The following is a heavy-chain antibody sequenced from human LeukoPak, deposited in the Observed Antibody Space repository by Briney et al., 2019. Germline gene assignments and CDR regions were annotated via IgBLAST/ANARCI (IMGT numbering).Heavy chain of an antibody. CDR1: GFTFSSYA. J-gene: IGHJ2*01. CDR3: AGSDAIGYLPREWDYWYFDL. Sequence: GGSLRLSCAASGFTFSSYAMSWVRQAPGKGLEWVAVISYDGSNKYYADSVKGRFTISRDNSKNTLYLQMNSLRAEDTAVYYCAGSDAIGYLPREWDYWYFDLWGRGTLVTVSS. V-gene: IGHV3-30*04. CDR2: ISYDGSNK. D-gene: IGHD3-16*01.